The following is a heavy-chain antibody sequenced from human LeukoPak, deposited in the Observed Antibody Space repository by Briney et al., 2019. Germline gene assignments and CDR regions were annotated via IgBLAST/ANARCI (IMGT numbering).Heavy chain of an antibody. J-gene: IGHJ6*02. CDR3: ARGPYYYDSSGYYIPYYGMDV. Sequence: SETLSLTCAVSGGSISSSNWWSWVRQPPGKGLEWIGEIYHSGSTNYNPSIKSRVTISVDKSKNQFSLKLSSVTAADTAVYYCARGPYYYDSSGYYIPYYGMDVWGQGTTVTVSS. D-gene: IGHD3-22*01. V-gene: IGHV4-4*02. CDR1: GGSISSSNW. CDR2: IYHSGST.